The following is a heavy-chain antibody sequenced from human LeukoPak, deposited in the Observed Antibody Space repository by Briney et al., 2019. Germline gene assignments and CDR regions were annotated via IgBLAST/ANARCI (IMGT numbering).Heavy chain of an antibody. CDR3: AKYLPAAMALFDY. CDR1: GFTFSSYG. J-gene: IGHJ4*02. Sequence: GGSLRLSCAASGFTFSSYGMNWVRQAPGKGLEWVSYISISGTTIYYADSVKGRFTISRDNSKNTLYLQMNGLRAEDTAVYYCAKYLPAAMALFDYWGQGTLVTVSS. D-gene: IGHD6-25*01. CDR2: ISISGTTI. V-gene: IGHV3-48*01.